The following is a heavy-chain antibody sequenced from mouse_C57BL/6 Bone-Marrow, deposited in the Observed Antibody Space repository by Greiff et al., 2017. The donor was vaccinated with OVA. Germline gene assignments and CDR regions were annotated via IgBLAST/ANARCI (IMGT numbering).Heavy chain of an antibody. CDR3: ARRNYYDSSQPYYAMDY. V-gene: IGHV1-81*01. Sequence: QVQLQQSGAELARPGASVKLSCKASGYTFTSYGISWVKQRTGQGLEWIGEIYPRSGNTYYNEKFKGKATLTADKSSSTAYMELRSLTSEDSAVYFCARRNYYDSSQPYYAMDYWGQGTSVTVSS. CDR1: GYTFTSYG. J-gene: IGHJ4*01. D-gene: IGHD1-1*01. CDR2: IYPRSGNT.